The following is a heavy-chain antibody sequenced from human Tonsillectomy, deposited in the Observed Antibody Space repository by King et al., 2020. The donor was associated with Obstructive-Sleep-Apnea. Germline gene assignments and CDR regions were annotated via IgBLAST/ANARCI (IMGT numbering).Heavy chain of an antibody. CDR2: INPSGGST. CDR1: GYTFTSYY. J-gene: IGHJ4*02. V-gene: IGHV1-46*01. D-gene: IGHD3-22*01. CDR3: ARAITIIVVVPDY. Sequence: QLVQSGAEVKKPGASVKGSCKASGYTFTSYYIHWVRQAPGKGLGWMGIINPSGGSTSYAQKFRGRVTMTRDTATSTVYMELSSLRSEDTAVYYCARAITIIVVVPDYWGQGTLVTVSS.